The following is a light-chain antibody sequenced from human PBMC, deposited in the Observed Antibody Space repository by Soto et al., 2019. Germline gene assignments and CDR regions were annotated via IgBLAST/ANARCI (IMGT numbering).Light chain of an antibody. J-gene: IGLJ1*01. Sequence: QSVLTQPASASGSPGQSITIACTGARSYVGRYNYVSWYQQHPGKAPKLMIYEVINRPSGVSNRFSGSKSGNTAYLTISGLQAEHEADYYCSSSTTTTLEVFGTGTKLTVL. CDR2: EVI. CDR1: RSYVGRYNY. V-gene: IGLV2-14*01. CDR3: SSSTTTTLEV.